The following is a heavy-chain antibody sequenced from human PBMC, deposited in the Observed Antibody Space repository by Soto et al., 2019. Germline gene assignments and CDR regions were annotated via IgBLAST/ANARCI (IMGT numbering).Heavy chain of an antibody. V-gene: IGHV3-74*01. Sequence: EVQLLESGEGLVQPGGSLRLSCAASGFTFSSYWMHWVRQAPGKGLVWVSRISNDGSSTSYADSVKGRFTISRDNAKNTLYLQMNSLRAEDTAVYYCTRSDYYGSGSYIYYYGMDVWGQGTTVTVSS. CDR3: TRSDYYGSGSYIYYYGMDV. CDR2: ISNDGSST. CDR1: GFTFSSYW. D-gene: IGHD3-10*01. J-gene: IGHJ6*02.